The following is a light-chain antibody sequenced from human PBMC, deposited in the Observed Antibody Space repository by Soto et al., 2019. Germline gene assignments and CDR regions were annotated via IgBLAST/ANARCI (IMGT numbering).Light chain of an antibody. J-gene: IGKJ1*01. CDR1: QSVSSN. CDR2: GAS. CDR3: QQYNNWPPMA. V-gene: IGKV3-15*01. Sequence: EIVMTQSPATLSVSPGERATLSCRASQSVSSNLAWYQHKPGQAPRLLIYGASTRATGIPARFSGSGSGTEVTLTISRLQSEDFAVYYCQQYNNWPPMAFGQGTKVEIK.